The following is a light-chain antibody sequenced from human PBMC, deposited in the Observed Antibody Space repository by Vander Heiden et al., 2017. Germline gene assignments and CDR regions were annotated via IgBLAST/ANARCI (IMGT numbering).Light chain of an antibody. Sequence: EIVLTQSPATLSLSPGERATLSCRASQSISADLAWYQQNPGQAPRLLIYDASNRATGIPARFSGSGSGTDFTLTISNLEPEDFAVYYCQQRNSWPRTFGQGTKVEI. J-gene: IGKJ2*01. V-gene: IGKV3-11*01. CDR3: QQRNSWPRT. CDR2: DAS. CDR1: QSISAD.